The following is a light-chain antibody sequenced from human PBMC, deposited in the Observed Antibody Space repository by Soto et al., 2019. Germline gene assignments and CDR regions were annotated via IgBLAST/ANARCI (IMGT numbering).Light chain of an antibody. CDR1: SSDVGGYNF. V-gene: IGLV2-8*01. Sequence: QSALTQPPSASGSPGQPVTISCTGSSSDVGGYNFVSWYQQHPGKAPKLMIYEVSERPSGVPNRFSGSKSGNTASLTVSGLQTDDEADYYCSSYAGTNIPVVFGGGTKLTVL. J-gene: IGLJ2*01. CDR3: SSYAGTNIPVV. CDR2: EVS.